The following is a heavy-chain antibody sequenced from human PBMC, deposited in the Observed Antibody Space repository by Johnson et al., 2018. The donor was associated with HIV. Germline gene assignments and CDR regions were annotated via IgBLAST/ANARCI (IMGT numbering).Heavy chain of an antibody. CDR2: ISYDGSNK. D-gene: IGHD6-6*01. J-gene: IGHJ3*02. CDR3: ARDRGIAARPFRYAFDI. CDR1: GFTFNNAW. Sequence: QVQLVESGGGLVKPGGSLRLSCAASGFTFNNAWMSWVRQAPGKGLEWVAVISYDGSNKYYADSVKGRFTISRDNSKNTLYLQMNSLRAEDTAVYYCARDRGIAARPFRYAFDIWGQGTMVTVSS. V-gene: IGHV3-30*03.